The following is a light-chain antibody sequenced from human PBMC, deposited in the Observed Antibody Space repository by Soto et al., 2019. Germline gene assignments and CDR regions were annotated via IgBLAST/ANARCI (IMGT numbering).Light chain of an antibody. Sequence: ERVMTQSPATLSVSPGERATLSCRASQSVSTNLAWYQQKPGQAPRLLIYAASTRATGFPARFSGSGSGTEFTLTISSLQSEDFAVYYCQQYNSCPPIFTFGPGTKVDIK. CDR1: QSVSTN. CDR3: QQYNSCPPIFT. CDR2: AAS. J-gene: IGKJ3*01. V-gene: IGKV3-15*01.